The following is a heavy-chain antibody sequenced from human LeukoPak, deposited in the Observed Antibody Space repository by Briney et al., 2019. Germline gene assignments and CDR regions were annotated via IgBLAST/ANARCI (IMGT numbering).Heavy chain of an antibody. CDR3: ARQGKGLLWQNFYMDV. Sequence: GASVKVSCKASGYTFTSYAMHWVRQAPGQRLEWMGWINAGNGNTKYSQEFQGRVTITRDTSASTAYMELSSLRSEDMAAYYCARQGKGLLWQNFYMDVWGKGTTVTVSS. V-gene: IGHV1-3*03. CDR1: GYTFTSYA. D-gene: IGHD2-21*01. CDR2: INAGNGNT. J-gene: IGHJ6*03.